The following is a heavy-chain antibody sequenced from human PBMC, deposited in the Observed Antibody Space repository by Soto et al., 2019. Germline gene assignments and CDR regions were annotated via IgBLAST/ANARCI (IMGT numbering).Heavy chain of an antibody. Sequence: ASVKVSCKASGYTFTSYGISWVRQATGQGLEWMGWISAYNGNTNYAQKLQGRVTMTTDTSTSTAYMELRSLRSDDTAVYYCARAPVKQWLVGSFDPWGQGTLVTVS. V-gene: IGHV1-18*01. CDR2: ISAYNGNT. CDR1: GYTFTSYG. CDR3: ARAPVKQWLVGSFDP. J-gene: IGHJ5*02. D-gene: IGHD6-19*01.